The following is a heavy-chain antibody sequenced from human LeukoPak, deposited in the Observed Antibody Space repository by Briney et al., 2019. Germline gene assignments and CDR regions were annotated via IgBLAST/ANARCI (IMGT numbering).Heavy chain of an antibody. V-gene: IGHV1-69*05. D-gene: IGHD2-2*01. CDR2: IIPIFGTA. Sequence: SVKVSCKASGGTFSSYAISWVRQAPGQGLEWMGGIIPIFGTANYAQKFQGRVTITTDESTSTAYMELISLRSEDTAVYYCATSGYCSSTSCYDVDYWGQGTLVTVSS. CDR3: ATSGYCSSTSCYDVDY. CDR1: GGTFSSYA. J-gene: IGHJ4*02.